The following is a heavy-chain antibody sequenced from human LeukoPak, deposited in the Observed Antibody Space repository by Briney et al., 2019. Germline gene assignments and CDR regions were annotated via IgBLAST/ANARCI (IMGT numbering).Heavy chain of an antibody. D-gene: IGHD6-19*01. V-gene: IGHV3-73*01. CDR3: TRYSSDWSY. Sequence: GGSLRLSCAASGFTFSGSAMHWVRQASGKGLEWVVRIRSKANSYATAYAASVKGRFTISRDDSKNTAYLQMNSLKTEDTAVYYCTRYSSDWSYWGQGTLVTVSS. CDR2: IRSKANSYAT. CDR1: GFTFSGSA. J-gene: IGHJ4*02.